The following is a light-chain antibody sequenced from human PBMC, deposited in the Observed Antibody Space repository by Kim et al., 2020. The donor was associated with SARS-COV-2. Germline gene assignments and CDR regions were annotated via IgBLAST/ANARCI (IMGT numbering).Light chain of an antibody. V-gene: IGKV3-15*01. Sequence: SPGEGATLSCRASQSVSSNLAWYQQKPGQAPRLLIYGASTRATGIPARFSGSGSGTEFTLTINSLQSEDSALYYCQQYNNWPPFTFGPGTKVDIK. J-gene: IGKJ3*01. CDR3: QQYNNWPPFT. CDR2: GAS. CDR1: QSVSSN.